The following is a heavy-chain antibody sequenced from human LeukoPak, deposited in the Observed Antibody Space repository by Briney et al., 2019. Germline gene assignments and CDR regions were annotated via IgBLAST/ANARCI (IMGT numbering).Heavy chain of an antibody. Sequence: PGGSLRLSCAASGFTFSSYAMSWARQAPGKGLEWVSAISGSGGSTYYADSVKGRFTISRDNSKNALYLQMNSLRAEDTAVYYCANAPPTVTHEDYWGQGTLVTVSS. CDR2: ISGSGGST. D-gene: IGHD4-17*01. CDR3: ANAPPTVTHEDY. J-gene: IGHJ4*02. CDR1: GFTFSSYA. V-gene: IGHV3-23*01.